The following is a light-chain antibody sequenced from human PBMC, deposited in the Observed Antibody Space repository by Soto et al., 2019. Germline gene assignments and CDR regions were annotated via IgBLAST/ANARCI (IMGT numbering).Light chain of an antibody. CDR1: SSNIGNNY. V-gene: IGLV1-51*01. CDR3: GTWDSSLSAVV. Sequence: QSVLTQPPSVSAAPGQKVTISCSGSSSNIGNNYVSWYQQFPGTAPKVLIYDNNKRPSVIPDRFSGSKSGTSATLGITGLQTGDEADYYCGTWDSSLSAVVFGGGTKLTVL. CDR2: DNN. J-gene: IGLJ2*01.